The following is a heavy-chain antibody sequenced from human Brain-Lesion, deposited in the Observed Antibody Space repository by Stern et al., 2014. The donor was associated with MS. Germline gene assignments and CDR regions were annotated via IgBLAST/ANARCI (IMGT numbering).Heavy chain of an antibody. V-gene: IGHV3-30*18. CDR1: GFTFNTFP. CDR2: IASDGRDK. D-gene: IGHD6-13*01. J-gene: IGHJ4*02. CDR3: AKDSLPAAAIDYGDY. Sequence: QVQLVESGGGLVQPGGSLRLSCAASGFTFNTFPMSWVRQAPGKGLEWVAVIASDGRDKKYADSVKGRFTISRDNSKNTLSLQMDSLRAEDTAIYYCAKDSLPAAAIDYGDYWGQGTLVTGSS.